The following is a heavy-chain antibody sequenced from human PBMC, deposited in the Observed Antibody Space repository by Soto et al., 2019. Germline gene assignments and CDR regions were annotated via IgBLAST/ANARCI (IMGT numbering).Heavy chain of an antibody. CDR1: GYTFTGYY. Sequence: GASVKVSCKASGYTFTGYYMHWVRQAPGQGLEWMGWINPNSGGTNYAQKFQGRVTMTRDTSISTAYMELSRLRSDDTAVYYCARDCDYYDSSPFDYWGQETLVTVSS. J-gene: IGHJ4*02. V-gene: IGHV1-2*02. CDR3: ARDCDYYDSSPFDY. CDR2: INPNSGGT. D-gene: IGHD3-22*01.